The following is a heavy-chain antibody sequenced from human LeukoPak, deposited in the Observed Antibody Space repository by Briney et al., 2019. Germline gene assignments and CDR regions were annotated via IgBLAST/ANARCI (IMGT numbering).Heavy chain of an antibody. CDR1: GYSISSGYY. D-gene: IGHD3-22*01. V-gene: IGHV4-38-2*02. J-gene: IGHJ4*02. CDR2: IYHSGST. CDR3: ARPIEYYYDSSGYLN. Sequence: SETLSLTCTVSGYSISSGYYWGWIRQPPGKGLEWIGSIYHSGSTYYNPSLKSRVTISVDTSKNQFSLKLSSVTAADTAVYYCARPIEYYYDSSGYLNWGQGTLVTVSS.